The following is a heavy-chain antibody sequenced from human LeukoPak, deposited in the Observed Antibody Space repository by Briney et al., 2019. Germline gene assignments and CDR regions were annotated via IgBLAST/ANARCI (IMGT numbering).Heavy chain of an antibody. CDR3: VGDYYDSSGYYDKGSGWFDP. J-gene: IGHJ5*02. D-gene: IGHD3-22*01. Sequence: PSETLSLTCTVSGGSISSSSYYWGWIRQPPGKGLEWIGSIYYSGSTYYNPSLKSRVTISVDTSKNQFSLKLSSVTAADTAVYYCVGDYYDSSGYYDKGSGWFDPWGQGTLVTVSS. CDR1: GGSISSSSYY. V-gene: IGHV4-39*01. CDR2: IYYSGST.